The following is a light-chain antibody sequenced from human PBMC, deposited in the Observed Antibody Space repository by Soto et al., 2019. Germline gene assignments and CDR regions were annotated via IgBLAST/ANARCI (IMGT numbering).Light chain of an antibody. CDR2: DAS. J-gene: IGKJ1*01. CDR1: HDITNY. V-gene: IGKV1-5*01. Sequence: DIHMTQSPSSLSASVGDTVTITCQASHDITNYLNWYQQKPGKAPKLLIDDASSLESGVPSRFSGSGSGTEFTLTIRSLQPDDFATYYCQQYNSYWTFGQGTKVDIK. CDR3: QQYNSYWT.